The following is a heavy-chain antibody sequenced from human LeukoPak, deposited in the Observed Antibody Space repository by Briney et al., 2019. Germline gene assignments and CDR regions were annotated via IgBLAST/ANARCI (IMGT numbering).Heavy chain of an antibody. Sequence: GGSLRLSCAASGVTFSSDGTHWVRQAPGKGLEWVAVISYDGSNKYYADSMKGRFTISRDNSKNTLYLQMNNIKTDDKAVYYCAKVDSGSYYFFFDYWGQGTLVTVSS. CDR3: AKVDSGSYYFFFDY. D-gene: IGHD3-10*01. J-gene: IGHJ4*02. CDR2: ISYDGSNK. CDR1: GVTFSSDG. V-gene: IGHV3-30*18.